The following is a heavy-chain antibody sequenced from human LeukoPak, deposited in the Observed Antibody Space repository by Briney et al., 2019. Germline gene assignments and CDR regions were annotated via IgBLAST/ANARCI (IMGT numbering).Heavy chain of an antibody. J-gene: IGHJ1*01. CDR1: GGSISSSSYY. CDR2: IYYSGST. D-gene: IGHD3-22*01. V-gene: IGHV4-39*01. CDR3: ARRRYYEATGYLD. Sequence: SETLSLTCTISGGSISSSSYYWDWIRQYPGKGLEWLGTIYYSGSTYYNASLKSRLFISVDTSNNQFSLRLRFVTAADTAVYYCARRRYYEATGYLDCGQGTLITVSS.